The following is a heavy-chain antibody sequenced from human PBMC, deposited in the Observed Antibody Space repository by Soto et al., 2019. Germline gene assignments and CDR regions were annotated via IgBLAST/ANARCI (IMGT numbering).Heavy chain of an antibody. CDR1: GYTSTGSN. CDR2: INPNSGGT. CDR3: AVGGEPTLDY. J-gene: IGHJ4*02. V-gene: IGHV1-2*04. Sequence: QVQLVQSGAEVKKPGASGKFSGKPSGYTSTGSNMHGVRRAPGQGLEGMGWINPNSGGTNYAQKFQGWVTMTRDTSISTAYMELSRLRSDDTAVYYCAVGGEPTLDYWGQGTLVTVSS. D-gene: IGHD3-16*01.